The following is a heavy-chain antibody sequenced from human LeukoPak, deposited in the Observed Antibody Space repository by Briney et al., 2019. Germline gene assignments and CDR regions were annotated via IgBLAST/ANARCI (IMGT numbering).Heavy chain of an antibody. CDR1: GFTFSNYA. J-gene: IGHJ6*02. D-gene: IGHD4-17*01. CDR3: ARDNGKVTTNYYYYYGMDV. CDR2: ISGNGGTT. V-gene: IGHV3-23*01. Sequence: GGSLRLSCAASGFTFSNYAMMCVRQAPGKGLEWVSGISGNGGTTYYKDSVKGRFTISRDNAKNSLYLQMNSLRAEDTAVYYCARDNGKVTTNYYYYYGMDVWGQGTTVTVSS.